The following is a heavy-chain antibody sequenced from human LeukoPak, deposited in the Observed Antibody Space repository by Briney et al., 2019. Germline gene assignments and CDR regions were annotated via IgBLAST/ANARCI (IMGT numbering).Heavy chain of an antibody. CDR3: ARFPPRLVGPTPDAFDI. Sequence: SETLSLTCTVSSGSINNYYWSWIRQPPGKGLEWLGYIYYSGSTNYNPSLRSRVTISVDTSKNQFSLRLSSLTAADTAVYYCARFPPRLVGPTPDAFDIWGQGTMVTVSS. D-gene: IGHD1-26*01. CDR2: IYYSGST. V-gene: IGHV4-59*01. CDR1: SGSINNYY. J-gene: IGHJ3*02.